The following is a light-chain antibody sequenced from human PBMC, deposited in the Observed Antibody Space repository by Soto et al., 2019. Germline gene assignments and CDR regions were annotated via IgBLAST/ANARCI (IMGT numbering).Light chain of an antibody. Sequence: QSVLTQPASVSGSPGQSITISCTGTSSDVGSYTLVSWYQQHPGKAPKLMIYEVTKRPSGVSNRFSGSKSGNTASLTISGLQAEDEADYYCCSYAGSFTVVFGGGTKLTVL. CDR3: CSYAGSFTVV. J-gene: IGLJ2*01. CDR2: EVT. CDR1: SSDVGSYTL. V-gene: IGLV2-23*02.